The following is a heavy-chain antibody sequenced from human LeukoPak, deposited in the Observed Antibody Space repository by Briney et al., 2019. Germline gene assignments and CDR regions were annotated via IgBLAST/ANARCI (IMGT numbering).Heavy chain of an antibody. CDR2: ISYDGSNK. CDR3: ARDGTPNYSSGWVYMDV. D-gene: IGHD6-25*01. CDR1: GFTFSSYA. V-gene: IGHV3-30*04. J-gene: IGHJ6*03. Sequence: GGPLRLSCAASGFTFSSYAMHWVRQAPGKGLEWVAVISYDGSNKYYADSVKGRFTISRDNSKNTLYLQMNSLRVEDTAVYYCARDGTPNYSSGWVYMDVWGEGTTVTISS.